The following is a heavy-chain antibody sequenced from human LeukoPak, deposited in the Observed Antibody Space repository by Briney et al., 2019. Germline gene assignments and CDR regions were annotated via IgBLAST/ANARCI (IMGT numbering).Heavy chain of an antibody. J-gene: IGHJ3*02. D-gene: IGHD3-22*01. V-gene: IGHV1-2*06. CDR1: GYTFTGYY. Sequence: VASVKVSCKASGYTFTGYYMHWVRQAPGQGLEWMGRINPNSGGTNYAQKFQGRVTMTRDTSISTAYMELSRLRSDDTAVCYCARTMIVPLPGDAFDIWGQGTMVTVSS. CDR3: ARTMIVPLPGDAFDI. CDR2: INPNSGGT.